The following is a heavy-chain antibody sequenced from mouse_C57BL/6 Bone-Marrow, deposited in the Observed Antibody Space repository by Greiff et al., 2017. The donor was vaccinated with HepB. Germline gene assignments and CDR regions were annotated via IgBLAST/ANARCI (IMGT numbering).Heavy chain of an antibody. CDR1: GYAFSSSW. Sequence: QVQLKESGPELVKPGASVKISCKASGYAFSSSWMNWVKQRPGKGLEWIGRIYPGDGDTNYNGKFKGKATLTADKSSSTAYMQLSSLTSEDSAVYFCAREGDYDALYFDYWGQGTTLTVSS. V-gene: IGHV1-82*01. J-gene: IGHJ2*01. CDR2: IYPGDGDT. D-gene: IGHD2-4*01. CDR3: AREGDYDALYFDY.